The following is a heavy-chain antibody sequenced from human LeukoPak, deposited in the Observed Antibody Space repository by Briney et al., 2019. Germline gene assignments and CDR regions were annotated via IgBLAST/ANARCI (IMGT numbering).Heavy chain of an antibody. CDR1: GGSFSGYY. D-gene: IGHD3-22*01. Sequence: PSETLSLTCAVYGGSFSGYYWSWIRQPQGKGLEWIGEINHSGSTNYNPSLKSRVTISVDTSKNQFSLKLSSVTAADTAVYYCAGYYYDTPYGMDVWGQGTTVTVSS. V-gene: IGHV4-34*01. CDR3: AGYYYDTPYGMDV. J-gene: IGHJ6*02. CDR2: INHSGST.